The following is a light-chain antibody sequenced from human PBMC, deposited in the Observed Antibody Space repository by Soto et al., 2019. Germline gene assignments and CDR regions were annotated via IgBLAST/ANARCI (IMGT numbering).Light chain of an antibody. CDR3: QQSYSTSLT. Sequence: GAIVSIPCRASQSISSLLAWYQHKPGKAPKFLIYDASSVESGVPSRFSGSGSGTDFTLTISSLQPEDFATYYCQQSYSTSLTFGGGTKVDIK. CDR1: QSISSL. CDR2: DAS. J-gene: IGKJ4*01. V-gene: IGKV1-39*01.